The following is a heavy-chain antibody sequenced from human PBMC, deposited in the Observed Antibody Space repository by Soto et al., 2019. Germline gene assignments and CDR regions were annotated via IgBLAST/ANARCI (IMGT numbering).Heavy chain of an antibody. J-gene: IGHJ4*02. D-gene: IGHD2-15*01. CDR3: ARDKGYCSDTSCPDFDY. V-gene: IGHV1-69*04. Sequence: SSYTFSWVRQAPGQGLEWMGRVIPNLGVTNYAKKFQGRFTIVVDASTSTAYVELNSLRYEDTAVYYCARDKGYCSDTSCPDFDYWGQGTLVTV. CDR2: VIPNLGVT. CDR1: SSYT.